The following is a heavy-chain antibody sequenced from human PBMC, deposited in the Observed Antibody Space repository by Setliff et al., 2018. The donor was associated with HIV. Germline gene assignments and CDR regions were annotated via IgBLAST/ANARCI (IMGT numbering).Heavy chain of an antibody. V-gene: IGHV4-59*11. Sequence: SETLSLTCTVSGGSISSHYWSWIRQPPGKGLEWIGYIYYSGSTNYNPSLKSRVTISVDTSKNQFSLKLSSVTAADTAVYYCARGFGSSWGGNYYYYYMDVWGKGTTVTVSS. CDR1: GGSISSHY. J-gene: IGHJ6*03. D-gene: IGHD6-13*01. CDR2: IYYSGST. CDR3: ARGFGSSWGGNYYYYYMDV.